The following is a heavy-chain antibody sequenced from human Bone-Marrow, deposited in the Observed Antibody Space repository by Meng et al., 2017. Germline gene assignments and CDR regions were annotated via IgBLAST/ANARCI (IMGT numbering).Heavy chain of an antibody. V-gene: IGHV4-39*01. CDR2: IGHSGFT. Sequence: QPQLQESGPGRGRPAEARALTGSGAGGSISTSGYYWGGIRQPPGKGLEWIGSIGHSGFTYYTPSLKSRVTVSIDTSRNQFSLWLTSVTAADTAVYYCVRSSAWVRTGFDPWGQGTLVTVSS. J-gene: IGHJ5*02. D-gene: IGHD6-19*01. CDR3: VRSSAWVRTGFDP. CDR1: GGSISTSGYY.